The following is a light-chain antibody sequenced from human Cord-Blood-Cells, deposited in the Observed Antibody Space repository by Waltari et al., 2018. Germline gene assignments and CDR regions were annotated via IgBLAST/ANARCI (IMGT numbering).Light chain of an antibody. V-gene: IGLV2-14*03. CDR1: SSDVGGHNY. CDR2: DVS. CDR3: SSYTSSSTWV. J-gene: IGLJ3*02. Sequence: QSALTQPASVSGSPGQSLTISCTGTSSDVGGHNYVSWYQQHPGKAPKLMIYDVSNRPSGVSNRFSGSKSGNTASLTISGLQAEDEADYYCSSYTSSSTWVFGGGTKLTVL.